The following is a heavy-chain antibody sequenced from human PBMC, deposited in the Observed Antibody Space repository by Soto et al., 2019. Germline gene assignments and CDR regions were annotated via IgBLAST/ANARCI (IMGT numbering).Heavy chain of an antibody. Sequence: QVQLVQSGAEVKKPGASVKVSCKASGYTFTNYYMHWVRQAPGQGLEWMGIIDPSSGSTSYAQKFQGRVTMTRDTSTSTVYMEVSSLRSEDTAVYYCARSHNWRLGQNWGQGTLVTVSS. D-gene: IGHD1-20*01. CDR2: IDPSSGST. CDR1: GYTFTNYY. CDR3: ARSHNWRLGQN. V-gene: IGHV1-46*01. J-gene: IGHJ4*02.